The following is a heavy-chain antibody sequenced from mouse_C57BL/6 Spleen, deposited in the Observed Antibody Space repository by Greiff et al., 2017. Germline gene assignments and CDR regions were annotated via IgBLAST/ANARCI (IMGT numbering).Heavy chain of an antibody. CDR3: ARDRSNYLHAMDY. Sequence: EVKVVESGGGLVKPGGSLKLSCAASGFTFSSYAMSWVRQTPEKRLEWVATISDGGSYTYYPDNVKGRFTISRDNAKNNLYLQMSHLKSEDTAMYYCARDRSNYLHAMDYWGQGTSVTVSS. CDR2: ISDGGSYT. CDR1: GFTFSSYA. D-gene: IGHD2-5*01. J-gene: IGHJ4*01. V-gene: IGHV5-4*01.